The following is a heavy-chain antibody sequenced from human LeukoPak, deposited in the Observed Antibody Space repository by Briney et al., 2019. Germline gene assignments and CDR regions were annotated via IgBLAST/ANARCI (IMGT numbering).Heavy chain of an antibody. Sequence: SETLSLTCTVSGGSISSYYWSWIRQPPGKGLEWIGYIYYSGSTNYNPSLKSRVTISVDTSKNQFSLKLSSVTAADTAVYYCARDQSSLRAGNWFDPWGQGTLVTVSS. CDR2: IYYSGST. J-gene: IGHJ5*02. CDR1: GGSISSYY. V-gene: IGHV4-59*01. CDR3: ARDQSSLRAGNWFDP. D-gene: IGHD6-13*01.